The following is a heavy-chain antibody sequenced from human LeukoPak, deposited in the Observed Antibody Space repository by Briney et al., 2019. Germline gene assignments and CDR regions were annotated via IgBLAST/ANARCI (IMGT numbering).Heavy chain of an antibody. V-gene: IGHV1-69*13. CDR2: IIPIFGAA. CDR3: AITEGLSGDYPPFDY. Sequence: SVKVSCKASGGTFSSYAISWVRQAPGQGLEWMGGIIPIFGAANYAQKFQGRVTITADESTSTAYMELSSLRSEDTAVYYCAITEGLSGDYPPFDYWGQGTLVTVSS. J-gene: IGHJ4*02. D-gene: IGHD4-17*01. CDR1: GGTFSSYA.